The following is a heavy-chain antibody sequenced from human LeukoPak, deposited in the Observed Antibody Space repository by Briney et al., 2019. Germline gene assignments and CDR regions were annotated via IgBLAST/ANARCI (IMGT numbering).Heavy chain of an antibody. V-gene: IGHV3-74*01. CDR3: ARVPVATIISG. D-gene: IGHD5-24*01. Sequence: PGRSLRLSCAASGFTFSSYWMHWVRQAPGKGLVWVSRINSDGSSTSYTDSVKGRFPISRDNAKNTPYLQMNSLRAEDTAVYYFARVPVATIISGWGQGTLVTVSS. CDR2: INSDGSST. CDR1: GFTFSSYW. J-gene: IGHJ4*02.